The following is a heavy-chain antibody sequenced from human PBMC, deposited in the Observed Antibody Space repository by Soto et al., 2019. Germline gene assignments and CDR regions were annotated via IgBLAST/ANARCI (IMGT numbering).Heavy chain of an antibody. CDR1: GYTFTSYA. D-gene: IGHD6-13*01. V-gene: IGHV1-3*01. CDR2: INAGNGNT. CDR3: ARSGYSSSWYNYYYGMDV. Sequence: ASVKVSCKASGYTFTSYAMHWVRQAPGQRLEWMGWINAGNGNTKYSQKFQGGVTITRDTSASTAYMELSSLRSEDTAVYYCARSGYSSSWYNYYYGMDVWGQGTTVTVSS. J-gene: IGHJ6*02.